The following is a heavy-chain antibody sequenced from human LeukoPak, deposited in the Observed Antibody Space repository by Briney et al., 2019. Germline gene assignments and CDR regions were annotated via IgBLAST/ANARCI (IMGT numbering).Heavy chain of an antibody. CDR3: ARGGGSGSYYKRELDY. Sequence: GGSLRLSCAASGFTFSSYAMYWVRQSPGKGLEWVAVISYDGSNKYYADSVKGRFTISRDNAKNSLYLQMNSLRAEDTAVYYCARGGGSGSYYKRELDYWGQGTLVTVSS. J-gene: IGHJ4*02. D-gene: IGHD3-10*01. CDR1: GFTFSSYA. V-gene: IGHV3-30*04. CDR2: ISYDGSNK.